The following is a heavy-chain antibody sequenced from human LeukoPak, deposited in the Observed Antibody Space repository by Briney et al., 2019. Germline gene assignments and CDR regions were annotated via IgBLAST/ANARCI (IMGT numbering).Heavy chain of an antibody. Sequence: EASVKVSCKASGYTFTDYYMHWVRQAPGQGLEWMGRINPNSGATDYAQKFQGRVTMTRDTSISTVYMDLSSLRSDDTAVYYCAISYGRVAGTDFDYWGQGTLVSVAS. CDR2: INPNSGAT. V-gene: IGHV1-2*06. CDR3: AISYGRVAGTDFDY. CDR1: GYTFTDYY. J-gene: IGHJ4*02. D-gene: IGHD6-19*01.